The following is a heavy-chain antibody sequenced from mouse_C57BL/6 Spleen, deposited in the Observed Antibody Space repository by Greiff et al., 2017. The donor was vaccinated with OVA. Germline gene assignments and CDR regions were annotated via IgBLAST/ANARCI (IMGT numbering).Heavy chain of an antibody. J-gene: IGHJ1*03. D-gene: IGHD1-1*01. CDR2: ISDGGSYT. CDR1: GFTFSSYA. CDR3: ARLYYGSSPGYFDV. V-gene: IGHV5-4*03. Sequence: EVKLVESGGGLVKPGGSLKLSCAASGFTFSSYAMSWVRQTPEKRLEWVATISDGGSYTYYPDNVKGRFTISRDNAKNNLYLQMSHLKSEDTAMYYCARLYYGSSPGYFDVWGTGTTVTVSS.